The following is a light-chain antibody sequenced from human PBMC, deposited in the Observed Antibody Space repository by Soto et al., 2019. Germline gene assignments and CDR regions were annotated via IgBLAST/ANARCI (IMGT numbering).Light chain of an antibody. Sequence: DFQMTQSPSTLSASVGDRVTITCRATQSISSWLAWYQQKPGKAPKLLIYKASSLQSGVLSMFSGSGSATEFTLTISGLQPDDFATYYCQQYLSFPLTFGGVTKVVIK. CDR1: QSISSW. J-gene: IGKJ4*01. CDR3: QQYLSFPLT. V-gene: IGKV1-5*03. CDR2: KAS.